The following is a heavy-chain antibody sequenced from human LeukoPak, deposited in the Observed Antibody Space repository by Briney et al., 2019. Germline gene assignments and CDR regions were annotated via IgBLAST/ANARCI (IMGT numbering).Heavy chain of an antibody. CDR3: ARDSSPRNADY. CDR2: ISAYNGNT. J-gene: IGHJ4*02. V-gene: IGHV1-18*01. CDR1: GYAFTIYG. Sequence: ASVTVSCKASGYAFTIYGISWVRQAPGQGLEWMGWISAYNGNTNYAQKLQGRVTMTTDTSTSTAYMELRSLRSDDTAVYYCARDSSPRNADYWGQGTLVTVSS.